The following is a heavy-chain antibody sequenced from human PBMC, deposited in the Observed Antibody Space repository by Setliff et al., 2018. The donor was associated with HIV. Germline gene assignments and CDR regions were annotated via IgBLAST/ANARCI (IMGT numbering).Heavy chain of an antibody. V-gene: IGHV1-18*01. CDR2: ISAYNGNT. D-gene: IGHD6-19*01. Sequence: ASVKVSCKASGYTFTSYGISWVRQAPGQGLEWMGWISAYNGNTYYADSVKGRFTISKDNSKNTLDLQMISLRVEDTALYYCAKVTSSGRWNSDLDSWGQGTLVTVSS. J-gene: IGHJ4*02. CDR1: GYTFTSYG. CDR3: AKVTSSGRWNSDLDS.